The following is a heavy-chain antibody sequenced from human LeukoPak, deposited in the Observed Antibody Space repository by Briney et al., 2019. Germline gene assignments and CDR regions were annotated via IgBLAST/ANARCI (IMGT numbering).Heavy chain of an antibody. J-gene: IGHJ3*02. V-gene: IGHV4-59*01. CDR2: IYYSGST. Sequence: SETLSLTCTVSGGSISSYYWSWIRQPPGKGLAWIGYIYYSGSTNYNPSLKSRVTISVDTSKNQFSLKLSSVTAADTAVYYCAREKPSIAAAFDAFDIWGQGTMVTVSS. CDR1: GGSISSYY. D-gene: IGHD6-13*01. CDR3: AREKPSIAAAFDAFDI.